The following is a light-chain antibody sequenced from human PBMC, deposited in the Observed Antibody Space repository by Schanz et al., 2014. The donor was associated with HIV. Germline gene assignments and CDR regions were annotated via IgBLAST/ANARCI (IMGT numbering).Light chain of an antibody. V-gene: IGLV2-14*01. CDR2: DVS. J-gene: IGLJ3*02. Sequence: QSALTQPASVSGSPGQSITISCSGTSSDVGGYNYVSWYQQHPGKAPKLMIYDVSNRPSGVSSRFSGSKSGSAASLTISGLQAEDEAEYYCSSSSTNTCVFGGGTKLTVL. CDR1: SSDVGGYNY. CDR3: SSSSTNTCV.